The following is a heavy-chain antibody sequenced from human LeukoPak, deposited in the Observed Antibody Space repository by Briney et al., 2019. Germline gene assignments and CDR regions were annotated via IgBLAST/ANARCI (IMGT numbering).Heavy chain of an antibody. J-gene: IGHJ6*02. Sequence: SETLSLTCTVSGGSISSSSYYWGWIRQPPGKGLEWIGSIYYSGSTYYNPSLKSRVTISVDTSKNQFSLKLSSVTAADTAVYYCARVKAAAGSYYYYGMDVWGQGTTVTVSS. V-gene: IGHV4-39*07. CDR2: IYYSGST. D-gene: IGHD6-13*01. CDR3: ARVKAAAGSYYYYGMDV. CDR1: GGSISSSSYY.